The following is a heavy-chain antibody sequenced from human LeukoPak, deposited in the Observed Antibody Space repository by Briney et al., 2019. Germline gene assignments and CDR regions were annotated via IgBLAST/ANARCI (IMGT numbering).Heavy chain of an antibody. CDR3: ARVEATISFYYYYMDV. Sequence: GGSLRLSCAASGFTFSSYSMNWVRQAPGKGLEWVSSISSSSSYIYYADSVKGRFTISRDNAKNSLYLQMNSLRAEDTAVYYCARVEATISFYYYYMDVWSKGTTVTVSS. D-gene: IGHD5-12*01. J-gene: IGHJ6*03. CDR2: ISSSSSYI. V-gene: IGHV3-21*01. CDR1: GFTFSSYS.